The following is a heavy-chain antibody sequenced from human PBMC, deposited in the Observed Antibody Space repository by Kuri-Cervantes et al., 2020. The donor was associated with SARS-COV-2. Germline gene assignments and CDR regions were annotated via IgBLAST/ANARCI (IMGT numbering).Heavy chain of an antibody. CDR2: IYHSGST. Sequence: SETLSLTCSVSGYSISGSYYWGWIRQPPGKGQEWIGSIYHSGSTYYNPSLKSRVTISVDTSKNQFSLKLSSVTAADTAVYYCARLRYCSSTSCWHFDYWGQGTLVTVSS. V-gene: IGHV4-38-2*02. CDR1: GYSISGSYY. J-gene: IGHJ4*02. D-gene: IGHD2-2*01. CDR3: ARLRYCSSTSCWHFDY.